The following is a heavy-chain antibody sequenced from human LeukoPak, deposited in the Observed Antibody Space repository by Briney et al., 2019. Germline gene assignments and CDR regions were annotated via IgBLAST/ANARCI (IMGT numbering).Heavy chain of an antibody. Sequence: GGSLRLSCAASGFTFSSYGMHWVRQAPGKGLEWVAFIRYDGSNKYYADSVKGRFTISRDNSKNTLYLQMNSLRAEDTAVYYCAKDCKRITMTDAFDIWAQGTMVTV. CDR2: IRYDGSNK. V-gene: IGHV3-30*02. CDR3: AKDCKRITMTDAFDI. J-gene: IGHJ3*02. D-gene: IGHD3-22*01. CDR1: GFTFSSYG.